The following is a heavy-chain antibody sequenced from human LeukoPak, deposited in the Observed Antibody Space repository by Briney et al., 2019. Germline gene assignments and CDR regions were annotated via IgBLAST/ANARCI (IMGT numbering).Heavy chain of an antibody. Sequence: SETLSLTCTVSSGSLSRYYWGWIRQPPGKGREWIGSIYYSGSTYYNPSLKSRVTISVDTSKNQFSLKLSSVTAADTAVYYCARVPLRGTAARSFDYWGQGTLVTVSS. CDR2: IYYSGST. CDR1: SGSLSRYY. D-gene: IGHD6-6*01. V-gene: IGHV4-39*07. CDR3: ARVPLRGTAARSFDY. J-gene: IGHJ4*02.